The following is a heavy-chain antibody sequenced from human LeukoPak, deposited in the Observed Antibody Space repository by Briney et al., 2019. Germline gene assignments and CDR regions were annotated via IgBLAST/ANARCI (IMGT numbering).Heavy chain of an antibody. V-gene: IGHV4-39*07. J-gene: IGHJ4*02. CDR1: GGSISSSSYY. CDR3: ARDRGAYSSSWYMDY. D-gene: IGHD6-13*01. Sequence: SQTLSLTCTVSGGSISSSSYYWGWIRQPPGKGLEWIGSIYYSGSTYYNPSLKSRVTISVDRSKNQFSLKLSSVTAADTAVYYCARDRGAYSSSWYMDYWGQGTLVTVSS. CDR2: IYYSGST.